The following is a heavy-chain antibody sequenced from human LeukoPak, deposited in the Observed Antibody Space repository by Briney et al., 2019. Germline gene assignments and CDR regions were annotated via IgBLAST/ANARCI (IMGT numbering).Heavy chain of an antibody. CDR2: IYYSGST. Sequence: PPETLSLTCTVSGGSISSYNWSWIWQPPGKGLEWIGYIYYSGSTNYNPSLKSRVTISVDMSKNQFSLRLSSVTTADTAVYYCARVPGGGTAANWGQGTMAAGSS. CDR1: GGSISSYN. CDR3: ARVPGGGTAAN. D-gene: IGHD1-7*01. J-gene: IGHJ3*01. V-gene: IGHV4-59*01.